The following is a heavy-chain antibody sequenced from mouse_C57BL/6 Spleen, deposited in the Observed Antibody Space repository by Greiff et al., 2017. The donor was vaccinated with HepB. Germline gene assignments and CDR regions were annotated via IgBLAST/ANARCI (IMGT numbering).Heavy chain of an antibody. V-gene: IGHV1-26*01. CDR2: INPNNGGT. Sequence: VQLQQSGPELVKPGASVKISCKASGYTFTDYYMNWVKQSHGKSLEWIGDINPNNGGTSYNQKFKGKATLTVDKSSSTAYMELRSLTSEDSAVYYCARGFVPYYFDYWGQGTTLTVSS. CDR1: GYTFTDYY. J-gene: IGHJ2*01. CDR3: ARGFVPYYFDY.